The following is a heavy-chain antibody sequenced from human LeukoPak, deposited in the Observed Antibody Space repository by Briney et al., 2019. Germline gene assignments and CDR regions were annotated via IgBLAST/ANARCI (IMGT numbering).Heavy chain of an antibody. D-gene: IGHD4/OR15-4a*01. CDR2: ISAYSDNT. J-gene: IGHJ4*03. CDR1: GYTFPSYS. V-gene: IGHV1-18*01. Sequence: VTSVKLSCKASGYTFPSYSITWVRQPPGQGLEWMGWISAYSDNTNYEQKFQDRFTMTTDTSTSTAYMELRSLRSSDTAVYNGARWYYAASVHIDHWGHGTLVTVSS. CDR3: ARWYYAASVHIDH.